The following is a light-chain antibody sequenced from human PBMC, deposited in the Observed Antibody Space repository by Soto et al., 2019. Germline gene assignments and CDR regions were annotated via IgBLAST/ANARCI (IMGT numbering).Light chain of an antibody. CDR1: QSISSK. Sequence: EIVMTQSPATLSVSPGERATLSCRASQSISSKVGWYQQKPGQAPRLLIYGASTRATGVPPRFSGSGSGTESTLTISSLPSEDFAVYYRKQYNIWSSLTFGQGTRLETK. CDR3: KQYNIWSSLT. CDR2: GAS. J-gene: IGKJ5*01. V-gene: IGKV3-15*01.